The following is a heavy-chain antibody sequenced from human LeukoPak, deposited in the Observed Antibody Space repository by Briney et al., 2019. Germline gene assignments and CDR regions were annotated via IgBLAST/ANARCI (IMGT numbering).Heavy chain of an antibody. V-gene: IGHV1-2*02. J-gene: IGHJ4*02. D-gene: IGHD1-14*01. CDR3: APGTWAAPSV. Sequence: GASVKVSCKASGYTFTGYYMHWVRQAPGQGLEWMGWINPNSGGTNYAQEFQGRVTMTRDTSISTAYMELSRLRSDDTAVYYCAPGTWAAPSVWGQGTLVTVSS. CDR1: GYTFTGYY. CDR2: INPNSGGT.